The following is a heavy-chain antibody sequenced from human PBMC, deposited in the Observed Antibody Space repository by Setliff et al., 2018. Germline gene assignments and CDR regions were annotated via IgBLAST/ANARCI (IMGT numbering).Heavy chain of an antibody. Sequence: QPGGSLRLSCAASGFTFSSYAMTWVRQAPGKGLEWVSGISGYGSRTYYADSVKGRSTISRDNSQNTMYLQMNSLRAEDTAVYYCIRDTSGRDAFDIWGQGTMVTVSS. CDR3: IRDTSGRDAFDI. V-gene: IGHV3-23*01. CDR2: ISGYGSRT. J-gene: IGHJ3*02. D-gene: IGHD6-19*01. CDR1: GFTFSSYA.